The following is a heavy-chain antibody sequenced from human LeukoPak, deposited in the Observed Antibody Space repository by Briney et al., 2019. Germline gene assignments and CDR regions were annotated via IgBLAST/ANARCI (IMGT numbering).Heavy chain of an antibody. V-gene: IGHV1-69*13. CDR3: ARRGLVRVHFDY. CDR2: INPIFGTA. CDR1: GGTFSSYA. J-gene: IGHJ4*02. D-gene: IGHD3-10*01. Sequence: SVKVTCKASGGTFSSYAISWVRPPPAQGLEWMGGINPIFGTANYAQKFQGRVTITADESTSTAYMELSSLRSEDTAVYYCARRGLVRVHFDYWGQGTLVTVSS.